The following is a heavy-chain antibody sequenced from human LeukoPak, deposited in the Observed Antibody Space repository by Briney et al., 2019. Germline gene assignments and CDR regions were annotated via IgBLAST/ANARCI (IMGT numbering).Heavy chain of an antibody. Sequence: SVKVSCKASGGTFSSYAISWVRQAPGQGLEWMGGIIPIFGTANYAQKFQGRVTITTDESTSTAYMELSSLRSEDTAVYYCARGRITMVRGEEPFDYWGQGALVTVSP. V-gene: IGHV1-69*05. CDR1: GGTFSSYA. CDR2: IIPIFGTA. D-gene: IGHD3-10*01. CDR3: ARGRITMVRGEEPFDY. J-gene: IGHJ4*02.